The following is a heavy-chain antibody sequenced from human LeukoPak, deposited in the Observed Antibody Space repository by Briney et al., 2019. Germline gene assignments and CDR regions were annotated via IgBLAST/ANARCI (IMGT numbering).Heavy chain of an antibody. CDR2: IHTSGST. J-gene: IGHJ4*02. CDR1: GGSISSGNYY. CDR3: ARQPVGASNTYYFDY. V-gene: IGHV4-61*02. D-gene: IGHD1-26*01. Sequence: PSETLSLTCTVSGGSISSGNYYWSWIRQPAGKGLEWIGLIHTSGSTKYNPSLKSRVNISVDTSKNQFSLKLSSVTAADTAVYYCARQPVGASNTYYFDYWGQGTLVTVSS.